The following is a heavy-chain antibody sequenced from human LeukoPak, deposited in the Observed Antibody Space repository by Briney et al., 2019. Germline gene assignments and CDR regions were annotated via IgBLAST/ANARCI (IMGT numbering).Heavy chain of an antibody. CDR2: ISYDGRNK. V-gene: IGHV3-30*04. CDR1: GFTFSSYA. CDR3: AREGREGQYCSGGSCPWGNWFDP. J-gene: IGHJ5*02. D-gene: IGHD2-15*01. Sequence: GRSLRLSCAASGFTFSSYAMHWVRQAPGKGLEWVAVISYDGRNKYYADSVKGRFTISRDNSKNTLYLQMNSLRAEDTAVYYCAREGREGQYCSGGSCPWGNWFDPWGQGTLVTVSS.